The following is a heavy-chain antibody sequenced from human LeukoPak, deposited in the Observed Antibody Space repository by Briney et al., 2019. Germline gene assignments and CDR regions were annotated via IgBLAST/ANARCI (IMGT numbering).Heavy chain of an antibody. D-gene: IGHD6-13*01. V-gene: IGHV4-34*01. Sequence: KPSETLSLTCAVYGGSFSGYYWSWIRQPPGKGLEWIGEINHSGSTNYNPSLKSRVTISVDTSKNQFSLKLSSVTAADTAVYYCAREVYSSWSNWFDPWGQGTLVTVSS. J-gene: IGHJ5*02. CDR3: AREVYSSWSNWFDP. CDR1: GGSFSGYY. CDR2: INHSGST.